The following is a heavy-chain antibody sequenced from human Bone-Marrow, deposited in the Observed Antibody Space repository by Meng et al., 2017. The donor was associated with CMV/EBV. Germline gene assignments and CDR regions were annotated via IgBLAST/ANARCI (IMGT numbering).Heavy chain of an antibody. CDR1: GFSLRSSGMR. CDR2: IDWDDDK. Sequence: SGPTLVKPTESLTLTCTFSGFSLRSSGMRVSWLRQPPGKALEWLARIDWDDDKFYSTSLKTRLTISKDISKNQVVLTMTNMDPVDTATYYCARIRWSSDAFDIWGQGTRVTVSS. D-gene: IGHD3-3*01. CDR3: ARIRWSSDAFDI. J-gene: IGHJ3*02. V-gene: IGHV2-70D*14.